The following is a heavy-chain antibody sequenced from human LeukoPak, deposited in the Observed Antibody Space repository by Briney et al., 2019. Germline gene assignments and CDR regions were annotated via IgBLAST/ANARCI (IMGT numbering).Heavy chain of an antibody. CDR3: AHGGDYSNYFDY. CDR2: IIPILGIA. J-gene: IGHJ4*02. D-gene: IGHD4-11*01. Sequence: GASVKVSCKASGYTFTSYGISWVGQAPGQGLEWMGRIIPILGIANYAQKFRGRVTITADKSTSTAYMELSSLRSEDTAVYYCAHGGDYSNYFDYWGQGTLVTVSS. V-gene: IGHV1-69*04. CDR1: GYTFTSYG.